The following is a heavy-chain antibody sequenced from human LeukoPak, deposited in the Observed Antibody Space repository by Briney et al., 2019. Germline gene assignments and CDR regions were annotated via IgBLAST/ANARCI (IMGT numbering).Heavy chain of an antibody. J-gene: IGHJ4*02. D-gene: IGHD6-6*01. CDR3: ARSPLSIAARPPFDY. V-gene: IGHV1-46*01. CDR2: INPSGGST. CDR1: GYTFSSYY. Sequence: ASVKVSCKASGYTFSSYYMHWVRQAPGQGLEWMGIINPSGGSTSYAQKFQGRVTMTRDTSTSTVYMELSSLRSEDTAAYYCARSPLSIAARPPFDYWGQGTLVTVSS.